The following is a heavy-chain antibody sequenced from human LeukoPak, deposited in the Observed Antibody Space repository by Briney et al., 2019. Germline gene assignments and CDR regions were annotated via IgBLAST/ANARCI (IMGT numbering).Heavy chain of an antibody. D-gene: IGHD2-2*01. CDR2: IYYSGST. CDR3: ARDPGVVVPAAPLD. J-gene: IGHJ4*02. CDR1: GGSFSGYY. V-gene: IGHV4-31*11. Sequence: SETLSLTCAVYGGSFSGYYWSWIRQHPGKGLEWIGYIYYSGSTYYNPSLKSRVTISVDTSKNQFSLKLSSVTAADTAVYYCARDPGVVVPAAPLDWGQGTLVTVSS.